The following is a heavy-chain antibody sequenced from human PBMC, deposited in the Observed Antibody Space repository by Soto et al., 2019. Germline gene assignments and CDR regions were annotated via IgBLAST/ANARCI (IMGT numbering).Heavy chain of an antibody. CDR2: ISYDGSNK. J-gene: IGHJ6*03. CDR3: AKATGTTFGLRYYYMDV. D-gene: IGHD1-1*01. Sequence: GGSLRLSCAASGFTFSSYGMHWVRQAPGKGLEWVAVISYDGSNKYYADSVKGRFTISRDNSKNTLYLQMNSLMAEDTAVYYCAKATGTTFGLRYYYMDVWGKGTTVTVSS. CDR1: GFTFSSYG. V-gene: IGHV3-30*18.